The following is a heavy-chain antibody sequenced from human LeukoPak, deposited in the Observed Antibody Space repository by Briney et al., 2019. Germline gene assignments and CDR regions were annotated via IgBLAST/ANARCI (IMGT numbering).Heavy chain of an antibody. CDR1: GGSISSYY. J-gene: IGHJ5*02. Sequence: SETLSLTCTVSGGSISSYYWSWIRQPPGKRLEWIGYAYYSGTNEYNPSLRSRLTMSADASRNQFSLTLSSVTAADTAIYYCATLNIESSSGWFFRSWGQGTLVSVSS. D-gene: IGHD6-19*01. V-gene: IGHV4-59*01. CDR2: AYYSGTN. CDR3: ATLNIESSSGWFFRS.